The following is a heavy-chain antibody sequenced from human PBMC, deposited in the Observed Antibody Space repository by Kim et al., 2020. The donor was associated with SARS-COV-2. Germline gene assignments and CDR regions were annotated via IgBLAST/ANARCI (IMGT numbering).Heavy chain of an antibody. V-gene: IGHV3-9*01. Sequence: ADSVKGRFTISRDNAKNSLYLQMNSLRAEDTALYYCAKSRGPITTDAFDIWGQGTMVTVSS. J-gene: IGHJ3*02. CDR3: AKSRGPITTDAFDI. D-gene: IGHD5-12*01.